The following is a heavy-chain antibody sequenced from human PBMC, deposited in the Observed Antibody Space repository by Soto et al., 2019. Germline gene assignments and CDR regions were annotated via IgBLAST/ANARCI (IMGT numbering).Heavy chain of an antibody. D-gene: IGHD6-13*01. J-gene: IGHJ3*02. CDR3: AKVTLVDAFDI. V-gene: IGHV3-9*01. CDR2: ISWNSGSI. Sequence: GGSLRLSCAASGFTFDDYAMHWVRQAPGKGLEWVSGISWNSGSIGYADSVKGRFTISRDNAKNSLYLQMNSLRAEDTALYYCAKVTLVDAFDIWGQGTMVTVSS. CDR1: GFTFDDYA.